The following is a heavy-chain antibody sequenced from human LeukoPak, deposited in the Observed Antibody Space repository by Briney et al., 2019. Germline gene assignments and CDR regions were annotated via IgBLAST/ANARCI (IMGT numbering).Heavy chain of an antibody. D-gene: IGHD3-10*01. CDR1: GFTVSSNY. CDR2: IYSGGST. V-gene: IGHV3-66*01. J-gene: IGHJ4*02. Sequence: GGSLRLSGAASGFTVSSNYMSWVRQAPGKGLEWVSVIYSGGSTYYADSVKGRFTISRDNSKNTLYLQMNSLRAEDTAVYYCARGGSVLLWFGELLDFSYFDYWGQGTLVTVSS. CDR3: ARGGSVLLWFGELLDFSYFDY.